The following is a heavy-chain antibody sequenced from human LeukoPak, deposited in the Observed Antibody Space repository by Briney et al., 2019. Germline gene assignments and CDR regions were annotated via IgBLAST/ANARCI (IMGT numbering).Heavy chain of an antibody. CDR1: GYTFTDYY. D-gene: IGHD7-27*01. Sequence: ASLKVSCKASGYTFTDYYTHWVRQAPGQGLEWMGWINPNNGGTNYAQEFQGRVTMTGDTSINTAYMELSRLRSDDTAIYYCARDKIGDGDHFDYWGQGTPVTVSS. CDR2: INPNNGGT. J-gene: IGHJ4*02. V-gene: IGHV1-2*02. CDR3: ARDKIGDGDHFDY.